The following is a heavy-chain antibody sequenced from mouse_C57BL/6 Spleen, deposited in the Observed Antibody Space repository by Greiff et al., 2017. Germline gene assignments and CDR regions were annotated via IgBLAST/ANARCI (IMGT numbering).Heavy chain of an antibody. V-gene: IGHV1-50*01. CDR2: IDPSDSYT. J-gene: IGHJ2*01. CDR1: GYTFTSYW. Sequence: VQLQQPGAELVKPGASVKLSCKASGYTFTSYWMQWVKQRPGQGLEWIGEIDPSDSYTNYNQKFKGKATLTVDTSSSTAYMQLSSLTSEDSAVYYCARLLITRADYFDYWGQGTTLTVST. CDR3: ARLLITRADYFDY. D-gene: IGHD1-1*01.